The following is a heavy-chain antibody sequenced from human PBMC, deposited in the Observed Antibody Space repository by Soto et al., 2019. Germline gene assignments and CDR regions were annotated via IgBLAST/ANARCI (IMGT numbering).Heavy chain of an antibody. CDR2: IYYSGST. CDR1: GGSISSYY. J-gene: IGHJ6*03. CDR3: ARQRRYDFWSGYRGKYYYYYYMDV. Sequence: SETLSLTCTVSGGSISSYYWSWIRQPPGKGLEWIGYIYYSGSTNYNPSLKSRVTISVDTSKNQFSLKLSSVTAADTAVYYCARQRRYDFWSGYRGKYYYYYYMDVWGKGTTVTVSS. V-gene: IGHV4-59*08. D-gene: IGHD3-3*01.